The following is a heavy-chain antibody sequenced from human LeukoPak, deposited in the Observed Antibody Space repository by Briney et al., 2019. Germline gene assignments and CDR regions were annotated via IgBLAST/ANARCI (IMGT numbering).Heavy chain of an antibody. D-gene: IGHD6-13*01. CDR2: IRIKSRSYTT. CDR1: GFTFSDHQ. J-gene: IGHJ4*02. CDR3: ASSYSSSSWPTDRIFDY. Sequence: GGSLRLSCAASGFTFSDHQMDWVRQAPGKGLEWVGRIRIKSRSYTTEYAASVKGRFTISRDDSKNSLYLQMNSLKTDDTAVYYCASSYSSSSWPTDRIFDYWGQGTLVTVSS. V-gene: IGHV3-72*01.